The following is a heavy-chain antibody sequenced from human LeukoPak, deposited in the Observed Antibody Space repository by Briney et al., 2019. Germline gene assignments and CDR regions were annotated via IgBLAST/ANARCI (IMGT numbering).Heavy chain of an antibody. Sequence: GGSLRLSCVTSGFIFRNYWISWVRQAPGKGLEWVASIKGDGSEKYYVDSVKGRFSISSDTTKESLYLQIGSLRGEDTALYYCARERYFNYKAFDHWGQGILVTVSS. CDR2: IKGDGSEK. D-gene: IGHD3-10*01. V-gene: IGHV3-7*01. J-gene: IGHJ4*02. CDR1: GFIFRNYW. CDR3: ARERYFNYKAFDH.